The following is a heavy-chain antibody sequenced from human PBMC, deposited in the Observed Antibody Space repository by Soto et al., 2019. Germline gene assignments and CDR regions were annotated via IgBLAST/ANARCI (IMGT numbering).Heavy chain of an antibody. D-gene: IGHD2-2*01. CDR3: VKEPPIVVVPAATWFDP. Sequence: GGSLRLSCSASGFTFSSYAMHWVRQAPGKGLEYVSAISSNGGSTYYADSVKGRFTISRDNSKNTLYLQMSSLRAEDTAVYYCVKEPPIVVVPAATWFDPWGQGTLVTVSS. CDR1: GFTFSSYA. J-gene: IGHJ5*02. V-gene: IGHV3-64D*08. CDR2: ISSNGGST.